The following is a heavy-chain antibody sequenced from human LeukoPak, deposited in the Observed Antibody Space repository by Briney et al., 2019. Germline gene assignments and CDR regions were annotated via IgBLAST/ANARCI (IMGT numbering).Heavy chain of an antibody. J-gene: IGHJ5*01. CDR1: GFSFGNYA. D-gene: IGHD2-21*01. V-gene: IGHV3-23*01. CDR3: VKDPQDTYGTNWFVS. Sequence: LSGGSLRLSCVASGFSFGNYAMSWVRQAPGKGLQWVSQISGTGGATWYAGFARDRFTISRDNSKKTLYLQMSGLRAEDTAMYYCVKDPQDTYGTNWFVSWGQGTLLIVSS. CDR2: ISGTGGAT.